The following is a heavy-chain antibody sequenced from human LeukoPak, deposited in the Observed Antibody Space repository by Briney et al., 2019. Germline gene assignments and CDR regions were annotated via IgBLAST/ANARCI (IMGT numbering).Heavy chain of an antibody. CDR1: GGSFSGYY. V-gene: IGHV4-34*01. J-gene: IGHJ6*02. CDR2: INHSGST. D-gene: IGHD3-22*01. CDR3: ASSLYYYDSSGYLNYYYGMDV. Sequence: PSETLSLTCAVYGGSFSGYYWSWIRQPPGKGLEWIGEINHSGSTNYNPSLKSRVTISVDTSKNQFSLKLSSVTAADTAVYYCASSLYYYDSSGYLNYYYGMDVWGQGTTVTVSS.